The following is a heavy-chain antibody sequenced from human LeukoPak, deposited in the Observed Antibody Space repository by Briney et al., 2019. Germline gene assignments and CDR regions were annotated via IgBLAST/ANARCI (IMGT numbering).Heavy chain of an antibody. V-gene: IGHV4-34*01. CDR1: GGAFSVYY. J-gene: IGHJ4*02. Sequence: SETLSLTCAVYGGAFSVYYWGWIRQPPGKGLEWIGEINHSGSANYNPSLKSRVNISVDTSKNQFSLKLSSVTAADTAVYYCAREGGFSIFDYWGQGTLVTVSS. CDR2: INHSGSA. CDR3: AREGGFSIFDY. D-gene: IGHD5-12*01.